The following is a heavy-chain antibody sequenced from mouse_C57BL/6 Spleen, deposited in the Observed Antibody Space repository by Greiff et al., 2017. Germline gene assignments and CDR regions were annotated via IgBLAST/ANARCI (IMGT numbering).Heavy chain of an antibody. V-gene: IGHV1-76*01. CDR3: ARYDDYLDY. D-gene: IGHD2-4*01. CDR2: IYPGSGNT. Sequence: VQLVESGAALVRPGASVKLSCKASGYTFTDYYINWVKQRPGQGLEWIARIYPGSGNTYYNEKFKGKATLTAEKSSITAYMQLSSLTSEDSAVYFCARYDDYLDYWGQGTTLTVSS. J-gene: IGHJ2*01. CDR1: GYTFTDYY.